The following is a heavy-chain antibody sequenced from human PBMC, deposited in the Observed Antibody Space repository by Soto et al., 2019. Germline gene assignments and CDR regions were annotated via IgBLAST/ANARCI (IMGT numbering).Heavy chain of an antibody. Sequence: ASVKVSCKASGYTFTSYAIHWVRQAPGQRLEWMGWINAGNGNTKYSPKFQGRVTITRDTSASTAYMELSSLRSEDTAVYYCARTGSCTSTSCYGAFDIWGQGTMVTVPS. D-gene: IGHD2-2*01. V-gene: IGHV1-3*01. CDR1: GYTFTSYA. CDR3: ARTGSCTSTSCYGAFDI. J-gene: IGHJ3*02. CDR2: INAGNGNT.